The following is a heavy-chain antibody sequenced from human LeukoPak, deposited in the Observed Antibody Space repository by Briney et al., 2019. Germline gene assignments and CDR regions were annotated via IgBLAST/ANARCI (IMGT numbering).Heavy chain of an antibody. CDR2: IYSSGST. J-gene: IGHJ4*02. CDR1: GGSISSYY. CDR3: ARGATSLSYFDS. V-gene: IGHV4-59*08. Sequence: SETLSLTCTVSGGSISSYYWSWVRQPPGKGLEWMGHIYSSGSTNYNPSLKSRVTISVDTSKNQFSLKLSSVTAADTAVYYCARGATSLSYFDSRGQGTLVTVSS. D-gene: IGHD2/OR15-2a*01.